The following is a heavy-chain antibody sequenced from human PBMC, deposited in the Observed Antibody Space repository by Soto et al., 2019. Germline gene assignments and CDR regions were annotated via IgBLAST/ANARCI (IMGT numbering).Heavy chain of an antibody. CDR3: ARPQSKGYGDYGLPDAFDI. CDR1: GFTFSSYA. Sequence: GGSLRLSCAASGFTFSSYAMSWVRQAPGKGLEWVSAISGSGGSTYYADSVKGRFTISRDNSKNTLYLQMNSLRAEDTAVYYCARPQSKGYGDYGLPDAFDIWGQGTMVTVSS. J-gene: IGHJ3*02. D-gene: IGHD4-17*01. CDR2: ISGSGGST. V-gene: IGHV3-23*01.